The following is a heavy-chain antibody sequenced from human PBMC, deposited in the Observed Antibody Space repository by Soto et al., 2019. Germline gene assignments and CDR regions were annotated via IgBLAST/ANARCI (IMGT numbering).Heavy chain of an antibody. CDR2: VYYSGST. CDR1: GGSISSGDYY. CDR3: ARGPYDYYDSSGLFDY. Sequence: SETLSLTCTVSGGSISSGDYYWGGIRQPPGKGLEWIGYVYYSGSTYYNPSLKSRVTISVDTSKNQFSLKLSSVTAADTAVYYCARGPYDYYDSSGLFDYWGQGTLVPVSS. D-gene: IGHD3-22*01. J-gene: IGHJ4*02. V-gene: IGHV4-30-4*01.